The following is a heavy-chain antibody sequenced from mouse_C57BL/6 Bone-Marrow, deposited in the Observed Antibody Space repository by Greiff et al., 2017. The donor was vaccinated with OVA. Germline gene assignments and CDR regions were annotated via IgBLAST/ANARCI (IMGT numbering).Heavy chain of an antibody. Sequence: QVQLQQSGPELVKPGASVKISCKASGYAFSSSWMKWVKQRPGKGLEWIGRIYPGDGDTNYNGKFKGKATLTADKSSSTAYMQLSSLTSEDSAVYFCARRFAYWGQGTLVTVSA. CDR1: GYAFSSSW. J-gene: IGHJ3*01. CDR3: ARRFAY. CDR2: IYPGDGDT. V-gene: IGHV1-82*01.